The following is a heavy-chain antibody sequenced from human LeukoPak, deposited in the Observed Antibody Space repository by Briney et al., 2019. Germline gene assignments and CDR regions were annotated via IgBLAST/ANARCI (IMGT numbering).Heavy chain of an antibody. CDR1: GGSFSGYY. Sequence: PSETLSLTCAVYGGSFSGYYWSWIRQPPGKGLEWIGEINHSGSTNYNPSLKSRVTISVGTSKNQFSLKLSSVTAADTAVYYCARGRIVGATSATGYWGQGTLVTVSS. CDR3: ARGRIVGATSATGY. V-gene: IGHV4-34*01. D-gene: IGHD1-26*01. J-gene: IGHJ4*02. CDR2: INHSGST.